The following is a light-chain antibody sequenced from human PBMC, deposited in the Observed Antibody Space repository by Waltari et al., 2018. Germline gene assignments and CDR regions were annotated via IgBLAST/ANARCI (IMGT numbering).Light chain of an antibody. Sequence: QSVLTQPPSASGTPGQRVSISCSGRSSNLGKNTINWYQQVPGRAPKPLIYSNDQRPSGVPDRFSGSESGTSGSLAISGLQSEDEADYYCAAWDDSLNGWVFGGGTKLTVL. CDR1: SSNLGKNT. CDR3: AAWDDSLNGWV. V-gene: IGLV1-44*01. J-gene: IGLJ3*02. CDR2: SND.